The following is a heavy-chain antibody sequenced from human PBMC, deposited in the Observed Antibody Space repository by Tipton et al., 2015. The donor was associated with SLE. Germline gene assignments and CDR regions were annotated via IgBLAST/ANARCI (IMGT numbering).Heavy chain of an antibody. Sequence: TLSLTCAVYGGSFSGYYWSWIRQPPAKGLEWIGEINYGGSTNYSPSLRSRVTISLDTSKNQFSLKLKSVTAADTAVYYCARAPGPDRDYYYYYYMDVWGKGTTVTVSS. V-gene: IGHV4-34*01. CDR1: GGSFSGYY. CDR2: INYGGST. CDR3: ARAPGPDRDYYYYYYMDV. D-gene: IGHD2-2*01. J-gene: IGHJ6*03.